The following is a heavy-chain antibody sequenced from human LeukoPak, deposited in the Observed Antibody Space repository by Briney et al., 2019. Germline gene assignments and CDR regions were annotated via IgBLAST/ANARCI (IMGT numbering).Heavy chain of an antibody. CDR3: ARDYDFWSGYADY. CDR1: GFTFSSYS. D-gene: IGHD3-3*01. Sequence: PGGSLRLSCAASGFTFSSYSMNWARQAPGKGLEWVSSISSSSSYIYYADSVKGRFTISRDNAKNSLYLQMNSLRAEDTAVYYCARDYDFWSGYADYWGQGTLVTVSS. V-gene: IGHV3-21*01. CDR2: ISSSSSYI. J-gene: IGHJ4*02.